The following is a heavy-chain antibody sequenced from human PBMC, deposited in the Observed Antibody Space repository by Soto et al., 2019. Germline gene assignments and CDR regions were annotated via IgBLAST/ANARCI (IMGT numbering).Heavy chain of an antibody. Sequence: EVQLVESGGGLVQPGRSLRLSCAASGFTFDDYAMHWVRQAPGKGLEWVSGISWNSGSIGYADSVKGRFTISRDNAKNSLYLLMNSLRAEDTALYYCAKALYSSSSGGGMDVWGQGTTVTVSS. CDR2: ISWNSGSI. D-gene: IGHD6-6*01. CDR1: GFTFDDYA. J-gene: IGHJ6*02. V-gene: IGHV3-9*01. CDR3: AKALYSSSSGGGMDV.